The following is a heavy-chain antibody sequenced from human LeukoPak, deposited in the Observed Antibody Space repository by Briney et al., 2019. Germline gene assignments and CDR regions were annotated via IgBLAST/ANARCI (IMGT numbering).Heavy chain of an antibody. D-gene: IGHD3-3*01. Sequence: GGSLRLSCAASGFTVSSNYMSWVRQAPGKGLEWVSVISSGGSTYYADSVKGRFTISRDNSKNTLYLQMNRLSAEDTAVYYCWRGRQYYDFWRGVQGAFDIWGQATMVGVCS. J-gene: IGHJ3*02. CDR3: WRGRQYYDFWRGVQGAFDI. V-gene: IGHV3-66*02. CDR2: ISSGGST. CDR1: GFTVSSNY.